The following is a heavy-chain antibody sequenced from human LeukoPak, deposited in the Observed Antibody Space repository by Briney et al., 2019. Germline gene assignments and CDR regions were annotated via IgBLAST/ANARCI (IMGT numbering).Heavy chain of an antibody. CDR2: INPNSGGT. D-gene: IGHD3-22*01. V-gene: IGHV1-2*02. CDR1: GYTFTGYY. J-gene: IGHJ5*02. CDR3: ARVYVWLSPSNWFDP. Sequence: GASVKVSCKASGYTFTGYYMPWVRQAPGQGLEWMGWINPNSGGTNYAQKFQGRVTMTRDTSISTAYMELSRLRSDDTAVYYCARVYVWLSPSNWFDPWGQGTLVTVSS.